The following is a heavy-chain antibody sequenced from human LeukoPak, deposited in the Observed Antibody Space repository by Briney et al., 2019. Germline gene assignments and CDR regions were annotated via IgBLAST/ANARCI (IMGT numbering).Heavy chain of an antibody. D-gene: IGHD3-10*01. Sequence: GGSLRLSCAASGFTFINAWMAWVRQAPGKGLEWVAVISYDGSNKYYADSVKGRFTISRDNSKNTLYLQMNSLRAEDTAVYYCAKSGNRLFDYWGQGTLVTVSS. CDR3: AKSGNRLFDY. J-gene: IGHJ4*02. CDR1: GFTFINAW. CDR2: ISYDGSNK. V-gene: IGHV3-30*18.